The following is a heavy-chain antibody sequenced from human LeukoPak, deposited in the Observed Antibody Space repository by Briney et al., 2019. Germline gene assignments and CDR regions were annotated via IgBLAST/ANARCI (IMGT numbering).Heavy chain of an antibody. CDR2: ITSSSSYI. D-gene: IGHD2-15*01. CDR1: GFTFSSNT. J-gene: IGHJ4*02. Sequence: GRSLRLSCAASGFTFSSNTMNWVRQAPGKGLEWVSSITSSSSYIYYADSVKGRFTISRDNAKNSLYLQMNSLRAEDTAVYYCARLYCSGGSCHYFDYWGQGTLVTVSS. CDR3: ARLYCSGGSCHYFDY. V-gene: IGHV3-21*01.